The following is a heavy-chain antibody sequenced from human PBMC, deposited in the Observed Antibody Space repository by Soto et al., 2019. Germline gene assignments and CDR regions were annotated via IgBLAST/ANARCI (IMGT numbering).Heavy chain of an antibody. Sequence: EVQLLESGGGLVQPGGSLRLSCAGSGFTFISYVMSWVRQAPGKGLEWVSAISGSGGNTYYADSVKGRFTISRDNSKNTLFLQMNSLRAEDTAVYYCAKDTDGATYYDFWHYWGQGTLVTVSS. CDR3: AKDTDGATYYDFWHY. D-gene: IGHD3-3*01. V-gene: IGHV3-23*01. CDR2: ISGSGGNT. J-gene: IGHJ4*02. CDR1: GFTFISYV.